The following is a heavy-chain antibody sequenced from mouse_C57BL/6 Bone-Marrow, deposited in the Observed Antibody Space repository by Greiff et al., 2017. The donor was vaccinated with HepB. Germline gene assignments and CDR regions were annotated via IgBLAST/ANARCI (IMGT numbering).Heavy chain of an antibody. CDR1: GFTFSDYY. D-gene: IGHD3-2*02. V-gene: IGHV5-12*01. CDR3: ARHGEGSSGPFAY. Sequence: EVHLVESGGGLVQPGGSLKLSCAASGFTFSDYYMYWVRQTPEKRLEWVAYISNGGGSTYYPDTVKGRFTISRDNAKNTLYLQMSRLKSEDTAMYYCARHGEGSSGPFAYWGQGTLVTVSA. CDR2: ISNGGGST. J-gene: IGHJ3*01.